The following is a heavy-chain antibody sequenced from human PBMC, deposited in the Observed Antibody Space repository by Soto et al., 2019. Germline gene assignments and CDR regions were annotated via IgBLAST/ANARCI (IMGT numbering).Heavy chain of an antibody. Sequence: LRLSCAASGFTFSNAWMSWVRQAPGKGLEWVGRIKSKTDGGTTDYAAPVKGRFTISRDDSKNTLYLQMNSLKTEDTAVYYCTTSGYCSSTSCADYYYYHGMDVWGQGTTVTVSS. D-gene: IGHD2-2*01. CDR1: GFTFSNAW. J-gene: IGHJ6*02. V-gene: IGHV3-15*01. CDR2: IKSKTDGGTT. CDR3: TTSGYCSSTSCADYYYYHGMDV.